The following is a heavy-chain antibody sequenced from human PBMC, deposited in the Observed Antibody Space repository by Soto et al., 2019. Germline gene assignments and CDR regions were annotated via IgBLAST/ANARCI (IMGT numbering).Heavy chain of an antibody. J-gene: IGHJ5*02. Sequence: GASVKVSCKASGYTFTSYGISWVRQAPGQGLEWMGWISAYNGNTNYAQKLQGRVTMTTDTSTSTAYMELRSLRSDDTAVYYCARAEYLKAWVAYDFWSGYYTFNWFDPWGQGTLVTVSS. D-gene: IGHD3-3*01. V-gene: IGHV1-18*01. CDR2: ISAYNGNT. CDR1: GYTFTSYG. CDR3: ARAEYLKAWVAYDFWSGYYTFNWFDP.